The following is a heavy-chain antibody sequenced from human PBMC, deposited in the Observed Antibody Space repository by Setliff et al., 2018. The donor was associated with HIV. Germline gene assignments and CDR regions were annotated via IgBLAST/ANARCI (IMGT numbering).Heavy chain of an antibody. V-gene: IGHV4-30-2*01. CDR1: GGSFSSGSYS. CDR2: IYHSGST. CDR3: VRGPYDYVWGSYRPNYFDY. D-gene: IGHD3-16*02. Sequence: LSLTCAVSGGSFSSGSYSWSWIRQPPGKGLEWIGYIYHSGSTYSNPSLKSRVTISVDESKNQFSLKLSSVTAADTAVYYCVRGPYDYVWGSYRPNYFDYWGQGTQVPSPQ. J-gene: IGHJ4*02.